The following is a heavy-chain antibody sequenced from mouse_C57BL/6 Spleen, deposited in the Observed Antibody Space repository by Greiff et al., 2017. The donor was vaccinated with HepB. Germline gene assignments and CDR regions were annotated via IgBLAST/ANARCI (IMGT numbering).Heavy chain of an antibody. CDR1: GYTFTDYN. CDR2: INPNNGGT. CDR3: ARGFDGYYAYAMDY. J-gene: IGHJ4*01. Sequence: VQLQQSGPELVKPGASVKIPCKASGYTFTDYNMDWVKQSHGKSLEWIGDINPNNGGTIYNQKFKGKATLTVDKSSSTAYMELRSLTSEDTAVYYCARGFDGYYAYAMDYWGQGTSVTVSS. V-gene: IGHV1-18*01. D-gene: IGHD2-3*01.